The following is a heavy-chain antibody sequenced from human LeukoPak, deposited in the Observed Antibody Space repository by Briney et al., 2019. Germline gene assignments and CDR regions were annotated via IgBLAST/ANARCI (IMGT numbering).Heavy chain of an antibody. CDR2: ISSSSSYI. J-gene: IGHJ4*02. CDR1: GFTFSSYS. V-gene: IGHV3-21*01. CDR3: AKDNDDFWSGYSHFDY. D-gene: IGHD3-3*01. Sequence: PGGSLRLSCAASGFTFSSYSMNWVRQAPGKGLEWVSSISSSSSYIYYADSVKGRFTISRDNSKNTLYLQMNSLRAEDTAVYYCAKDNDDFWSGYSHFDYWGQGTLVTVSS.